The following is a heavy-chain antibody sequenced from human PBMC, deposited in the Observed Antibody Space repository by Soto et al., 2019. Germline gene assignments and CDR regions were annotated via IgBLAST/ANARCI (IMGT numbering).Heavy chain of an antibody. Sequence: QVQLVQSGAEVKKPGSSVKVSCKASGGTFSSYAISWVRQAPGQGLEWMGGIIAIFGTANYAQKFQGRVTITADESTSTAYMELSSLRYEDTAVYYCARWTDIVVVPAATYAFDIWGQGTMVTVSS. V-gene: IGHV1-69*01. J-gene: IGHJ3*02. CDR1: GGTFSSYA. D-gene: IGHD2-2*01. CDR2: IIAIFGTA. CDR3: ARWTDIVVVPAATYAFDI.